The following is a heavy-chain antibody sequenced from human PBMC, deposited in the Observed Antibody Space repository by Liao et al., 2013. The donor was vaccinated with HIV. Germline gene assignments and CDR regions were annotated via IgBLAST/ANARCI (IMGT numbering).Heavy chain of an antibody. CDR3: ARAGCISSSCYNYYFYYMDV. D-gene: IGHD2-2*02. V-gene: IGHV4-4*07. CDR1: GGSISSYY. CDR2: IYTSEST. J-gene: IGHJ6*03. Sequence: QVQLQESGPGLVKPSETLSLTCTVSGGSISSYYWSWIRQPAGKGLEWIGRIYTSESTNYNPSLKSRVTMSVDTSKNQFSLKLSSVTAADTAVYYCARAGCISSSCYNYYFYYMDVWGKGTTVTVSS.